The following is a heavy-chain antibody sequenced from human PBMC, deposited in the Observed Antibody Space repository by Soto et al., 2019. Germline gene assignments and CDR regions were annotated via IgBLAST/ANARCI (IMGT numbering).Heavy chain of an antibody. Sequence: DVQLVESGGGLVQPGGSLRLSCAASGFPFNTYAMHWVRQAPGKGLEWISYINSASTTTFHADSVKGRFTVSRDNAENALYLQMSRLRHEDTAVYYCARDLSHWGQGTLVTVSS. J-gene: IGHJ4*02. V-gene: IGHV3-48*02. CDR1: GFPFNTYA. CDR2: INSASTTT. CDR3: ARDLSH.